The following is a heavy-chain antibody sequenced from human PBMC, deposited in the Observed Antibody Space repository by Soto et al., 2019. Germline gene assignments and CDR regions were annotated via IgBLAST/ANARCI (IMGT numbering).Heavy chain of an antibody. J-gene: IGHJ4*02. CDR2: ISGTSSYI. V-gene: IGHV3-21*01. CDR1: GFTFSSYN. D-gene: IGHD3-3*01. Sequence: PGGSLRLSCAASGFTFSSYNMNWVRQAPGKGLEWVSSISGTSSYIYYADSLKGRFTISRDNAQNSLYLQMNSLRDEDTAVYYCARGGYDFWSGYSDYWGQGTLVTVSS. CDR3: ARGGYDFWSGYSDY.